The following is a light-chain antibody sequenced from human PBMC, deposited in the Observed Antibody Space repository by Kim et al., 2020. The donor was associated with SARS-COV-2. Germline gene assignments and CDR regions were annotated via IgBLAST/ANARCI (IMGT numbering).Light chain of an antibody. Sequence: QSALTQPASVSGSPGQSITISCTGTISDIGGYNYVSWYQQHPGKAPKLMIYDVSNRPSGVSNRFSGSKSGNTASLTISGLQAEDDADYYCSSYTSDNTVVFGGGTQLTV. CDR2: DVS. J-gene: IGLJ2*01. V-gene: IGLV2-14*03. CDR3: SSYTSDNTVV. CDR1: ISDIGGYNY.